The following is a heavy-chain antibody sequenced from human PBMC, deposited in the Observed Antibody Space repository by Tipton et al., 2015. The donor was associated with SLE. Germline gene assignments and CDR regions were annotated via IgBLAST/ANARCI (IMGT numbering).Heavy chain of an antibody. D-gene: IGHD6-6*01. CDR3: ARERASYSSSTDAFDI. CDR2: IYTSGST. J-gene: IGHJ3*02. CDR1: GGSISSSSYY. Sequence: TLSLTCTVSGGSISSSSYYWSWIRQPAGKGLEWIGRIYTSGSTNYNPSLKSRVTISVDTSKNQFSLKLSSVTAADTAVYYCARERASYSSSTDAFDIWGQGTMVTVSS. V-gene: IGHV4-61*02.